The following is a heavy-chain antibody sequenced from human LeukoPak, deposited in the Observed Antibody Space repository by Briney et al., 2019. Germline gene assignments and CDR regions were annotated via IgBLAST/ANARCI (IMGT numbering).Heavy chain of an antibody. CDR3: AKDSLADIDY. D-gene: IGHD3-16*01. CDR2: IRHDGSIK. Sequence: PGGSLRLSSAAPGFIFSTYGMYWVRQAPGKGLEWVAFIRHDGSIKNYADSVKGRSTISRDNSKNTLYLQMNSLRAEDTAVYYCAKDSLADIDYWGQGTLVTVSS. V-gene: IGHV3-30*02. CDR1: GFIFSTYG. J-gene: IGHJ4*02.